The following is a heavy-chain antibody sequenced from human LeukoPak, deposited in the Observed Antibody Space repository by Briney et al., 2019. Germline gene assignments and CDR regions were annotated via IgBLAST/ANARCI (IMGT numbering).Heavy chain of an antibody. V-gene: IGHV3-30*18. D-gene: IGHD2-2*01. J-gene: IGHJ4*02. CDR1: GFTFNMYG. CDR3: AKAAYCTSTSCHFSGYAQRPLDS. Sequence: GRSLRLSCAASGFTFNMYGMHWVREAPGKGLEWVAGISNDGTTKVYADSVKGRFTISRDSSKNSMYLQMNSLRAEDTAVYYCAKAAYCTSTSCHFSGYAQRPLDSWGQGTLVTVSS. CDR2: ISNDGTTK.